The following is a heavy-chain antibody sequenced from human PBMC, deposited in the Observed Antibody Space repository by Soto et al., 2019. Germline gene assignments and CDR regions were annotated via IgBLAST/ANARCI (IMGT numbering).Heavy chain of an antibody. J-gene: IGHJ6*01. CDR2: ISGSGGST. D-gene: IGHD2-15*01. CDR1: GFTFSSYA. V-gene: IGHV3-23*01. CDR3: ATGLAGHADYYHYGMDV. Sequence: PGGSLRLSCAASGFTFSSYAMSWVRQAPGKGLEWVSAISGSGGSTYYADSVKGRFTISRDNSKNTLYLQMNSLRAEDTAVYYCATGLAGHADYYHYGMDVWGQGTTVTVSS.